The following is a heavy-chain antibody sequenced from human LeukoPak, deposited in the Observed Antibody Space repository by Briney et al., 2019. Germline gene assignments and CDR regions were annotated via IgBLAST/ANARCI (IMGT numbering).Heavy chain of an antibody. CDR3: ARTYNQRGNID. V-gene: IGHV3-7*01. J-gene: IGHJ4*02. CDR2: IKQDGGVQ. D-gene: IGHD1-1*01. CDR1: GFTFSSYW. Sequence: PGGSLRLSCAASGFTFSSYWMSWVRQAPGKGLEWVANIKQDGGVQYYVDSVKGRFTISRDNAKNSLYLQMDSLRAEDTAMYYCARTYNQRGNIDWGQGTLVSVSS.